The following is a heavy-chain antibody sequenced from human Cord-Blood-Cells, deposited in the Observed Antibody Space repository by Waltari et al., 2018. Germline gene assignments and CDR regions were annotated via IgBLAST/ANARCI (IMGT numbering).Heavy chain of an antibody. Sequence: EVQLLESGGGLVQPGGSLRLSCAASGFTFSSYAMSWVRQAPGKGLEWVAAISGSGGSTYYADSVKGRFTSSRDNSKNTRYLQMNSLRAEDTAVYYCAKDLYGSGSYYNFDYWGQGTLVTVSS. D-gene: IGHD3-10*01. CDR3: AKDLYGSGSYYNFDY. CDR2: ISGSGGST. V-gene: IGHV3-23*01. J-gene: IGHJ4*02. CDR1: GFTFSSYA.